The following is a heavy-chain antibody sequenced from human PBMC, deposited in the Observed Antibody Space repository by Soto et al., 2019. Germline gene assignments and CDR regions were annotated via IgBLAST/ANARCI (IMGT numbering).Heavy chain of an antibody. D-gene: IGHD3-9*01. CDR3: ARDSSPLDYDILTGYYWKPYYFDY. CDR1: GYTFTSYG. V-gene: IGHV1-18*01. J-gene: IGHJ4*02. CDR2: ISAYNGNT. Sequence: ASVKVSCKASGYTFTSYGISWVRQAPGQGLEWMGWISAYNGNTNYAQKLQGRVTMTTDTSTSTAYMELRSLRSDDTAVYYCARDSSPLDYDILTGYYWKPYYFDYWGQGTLVTVSS.